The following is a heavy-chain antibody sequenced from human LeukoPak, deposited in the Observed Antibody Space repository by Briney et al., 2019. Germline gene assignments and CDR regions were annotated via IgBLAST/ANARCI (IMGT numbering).Heavy chain of an antibody. Sequence: GGSLRLSCAASGFTLSSYWMHWVRQAPGKGLVWVSRINSDGSKTIYADSVKGRFTISRDNAKNSLYLQMNSLRAEDTAVYYCAELGITMIGGVWGKGTTVTISS. D-gene: IGHD3-10*02. CDR3: AELGITMIGGV. CDR2: INSDGSKT. J-gene: IGHJ6*04. V-gene: IGHV3-74*01. CDR1: GFTLSSYW.